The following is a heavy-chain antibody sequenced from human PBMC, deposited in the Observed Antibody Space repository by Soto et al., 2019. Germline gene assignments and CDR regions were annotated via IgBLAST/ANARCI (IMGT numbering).Heavy chain of an antibody. V-gene: IGHV3-11*05. D-gene: IGHD6-19*01. CDR3: ARDRGAVTGQYFDY. J-gene: IGHJ4*02. Sequence: QVQLEESGGGLVKPGGSLRLSCAASGFTFSAVYMSWIRQAPNKGLEYISYISSSGTSANYADSVKGRFTISRDNAKNSLYLQMNRLRAEDTAVYYCARDRGAVTGQYFDYWGPGDLVTVSS. CDR2: ISSSGTSA. CDR1: GFTFSAVY.